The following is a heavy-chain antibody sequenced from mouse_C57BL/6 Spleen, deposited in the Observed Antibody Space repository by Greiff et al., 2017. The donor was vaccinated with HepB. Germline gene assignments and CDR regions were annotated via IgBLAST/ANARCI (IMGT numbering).Heavy chain of an antibody. J-gene: IGHJ3*01. CDR1: GFTFSNYW. CDR3: TGAPITTVVATPFAY. V-gene: IGHV6-3*01. D-gene: IGHD1-1*01. Sequence: DVQLVESGGGLVQPGGSMKLSCVASGFTFSNYWMNWVRQSPEKGLEWVAQIRLKSDNYATHYAESVKGRFTISRDDSKSSVYLQMNNLRAEDTGIYYCTGAPITTVVATPFAYWGQGTLVTVSA. CDR2: IRLKSDNYAT.